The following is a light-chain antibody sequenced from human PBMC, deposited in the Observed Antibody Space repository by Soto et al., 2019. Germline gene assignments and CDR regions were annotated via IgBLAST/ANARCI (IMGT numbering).Light chain of an antibody. CDR3: NSYAGSNYLGV. Sequence: QSALTQPPSASGSPGQSVTISCTGTSRDVGGYNYVSWYQQHPGKAPKLMIYEVTKRPSGVPDRFSGSKSGNTASLTVSGLQAEDEADYYCNSYAGSNYLGVFGGGTQLTVL. V-gene: IGLV2-8*01. CDR2: EVT. CDR1: SRDVGGYNY. J-gene: IGLJ3*02.